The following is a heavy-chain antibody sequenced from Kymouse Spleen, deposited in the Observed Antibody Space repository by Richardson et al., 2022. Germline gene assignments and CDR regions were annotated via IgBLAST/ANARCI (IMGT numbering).Heavy chain of an antibody. Sequence: QVQLQQWGAGLLKPSETLSLTCAVYGGSFSGYYWSWIRQPPGKGLEWIGEINHSGSTNYNPSLKSRVTISVDTSKNQFSLKLSSVTAADTAVYYCARENYYGSGSYGGGMDVWGQGTTVTVSS. CDR3: ARENYYGSGSYGGGMDV. J-gene: IGHJ6*02. V-gene: IGHV4-34*01. D-gene: IGHD3-10*01. CDR2: INHSGST. CDR1: GGSFSGYY.